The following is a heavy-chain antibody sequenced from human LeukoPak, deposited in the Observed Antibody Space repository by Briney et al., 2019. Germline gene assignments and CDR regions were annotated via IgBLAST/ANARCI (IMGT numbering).Heavy chain of an antibody. J-gene: IGHJ4*02. V-gene: IGHV1-8*01. Sequence: ASVKVSCKASGYTFTSYDINWVRXXTXXGXXXXXXXXPNSGNTGYAQKFQGRVTMTRNTSISTAYMELSSLRSEDTAVYYCARATYYDYVWGSPDFDYWGQGTLVTVSS. CDR2: XXPNSGNT. CDR3: ARATYYDYVWGSPDFDY. D-gene: IGHD3-16*01. CDR1: GYTFTSYD.